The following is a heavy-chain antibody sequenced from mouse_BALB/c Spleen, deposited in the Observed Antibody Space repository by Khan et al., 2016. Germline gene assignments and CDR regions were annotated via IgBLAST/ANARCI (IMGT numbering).Heavy chain of an antibody. CDR2: IYPGSNTS. V-gene: IGHV1-77*01. CDR1: GYSFPDFL. CDR3: ARSWRF. J-gene: IGHJ3*01. Sequence: QVQLQQSGPELVKPGASVKMSCKASGYSFPDFLISWVKQRTGQGLEWIGDIYPGSNTSYYNDNFKGKATLTADKSSNTAYMQLSSLTSEDSAVYFCARSWRFWGQGTLVTVSA.